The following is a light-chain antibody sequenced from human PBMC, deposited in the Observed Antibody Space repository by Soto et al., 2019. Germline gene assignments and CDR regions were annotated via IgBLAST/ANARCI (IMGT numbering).Light chain of an antibody. Sequence: IAMTQSPATLSVSPGERATLSCRASQSVSNNLAWYQQKPGQAPRLLIYGTSTRATGIPARFSGSGSGTEFTLTITSLQSEDFAVYSCQQYNNWPRTFGQGTKWIS. CDR1: QSVSNN. J-gene: IGKJ1*01. CDR2: GTS. CDR3: QQYNNWPRT. V-gene: IGKV3-15*01.